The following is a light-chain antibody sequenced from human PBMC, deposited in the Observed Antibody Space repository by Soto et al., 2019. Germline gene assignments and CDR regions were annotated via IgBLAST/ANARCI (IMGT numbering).Light chain of an antibody. Sequence: EIVLTESPATLSLPPGERATLSCRASHSVSSYLALYQQKPGQPPRLLISDASNTATSIPASFSGSGSGTDFPLTINRLEHEDFAVYYCQLYGSSHHFGQGTRLEIK. CDR2: DAS. CDR3: QLYGSSHH. CDR1: HSVSSY. J-gene: IGKJ5*01. V-gene: IGKV3-11*01.